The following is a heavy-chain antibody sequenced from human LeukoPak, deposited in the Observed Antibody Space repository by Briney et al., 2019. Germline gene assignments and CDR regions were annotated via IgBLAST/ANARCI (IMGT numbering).Heavy chain of an antibody. CDR1: GFSFSSYA. D-gene: IGHD3-3*01. CDR3: ARDNSRYYDFWSGYYWSY. J-gene: IGHJ4*02. V-gene: IGHV3-33*08. Sequence: GRSLRLSCAASGFSFSSYAMHWVRQAPGKGLEWVAVIWYDGSNKYYADSVKGRFTISRDNSKNTVYLQMNSLRAEDTAVYYCARDNSRYYDFWSGYYWSYWGQGTLVTVSS. CDR2: IWYDGSNK.